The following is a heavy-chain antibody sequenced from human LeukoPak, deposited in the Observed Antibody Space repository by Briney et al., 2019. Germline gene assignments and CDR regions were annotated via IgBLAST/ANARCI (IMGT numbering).Heavy chain of an antibody. CDR3: ARHGIAVVDY. CDR2: ISVYNGDT. V-gene: IGHV1-18*04. Sequence: ASVKVSCKASGYTFTGYYMHWVRQAPGQGLEWMGWISVYNGDTNYAQKFQGRVTMTTDTSTSTAYMELRSLRSDDTAVYYCARHGIAVVDYWGQGTLVTVSS. CDR1: GYTFTGYY. D-gene: IGHD6-19*01. J-gene: IGHJ4*02.